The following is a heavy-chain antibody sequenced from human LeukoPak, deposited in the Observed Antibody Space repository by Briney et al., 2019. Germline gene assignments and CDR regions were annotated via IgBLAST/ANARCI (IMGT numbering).Heavy chain of an antibody. Sequence: ASVKVSCKASGYTFTAYYMHWVRQAPGQGLEWMGWINPNSGGTNYAQKFQGRITMTRDTSISTAYMELSRLRSDDTAVYYCARGKYGSASSRQSYWGQGTLVTVSS. D-gene: IGHD3-10*01. V-gene: IGHV1-2*02. J-gene: IGHJ4*02. CDR3: ARGKYGSASSRQSY. CDR1: GYTFTAYY. CDR2: INPNSGGT.